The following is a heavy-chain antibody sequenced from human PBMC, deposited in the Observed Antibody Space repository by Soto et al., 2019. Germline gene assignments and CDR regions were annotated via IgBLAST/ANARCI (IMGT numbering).Heavy chain of an antibody. D-gene: IGHD5-18*01. CDR2: IIPIFGTA. CDR1: GGTFSSYA. CDR3: AKGREVGYSYGYGFDY. Sequence: QVQLVQSGAEVKKPGSSVKVSCKASGGTFSSYAISWVRQAPGQGLEWMGGIIPIFGTANYAQKFQGRVTNTGGESTGTSYMGLRRLGSEDTGVEYRAKGREVGYSYGYGFDYWGQGTLVTVSS. V-gene: IGHV1-69*01. J-gene: IGHJ4*02.